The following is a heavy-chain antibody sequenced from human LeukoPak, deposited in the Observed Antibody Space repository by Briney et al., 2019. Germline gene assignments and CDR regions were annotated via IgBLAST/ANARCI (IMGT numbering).Heavy chain of an antibody. CDR3: ASPFSGWYSPGY. CDR1: GGSISSSSYY. CDR2: IYYSGST. V-gene: IGHV4-39*01. D-gene: IGHD6-19*01. J-gene: IGHJ4*02. Sequence: SETLSLTCTVSGGSISSSSYYCGWIRQPPGKGLEWIGSIYYSGSTYYNPSLKSRVTISVDTSKNQFSLKLSSVTAADTAVYYCASPFSGWYSPGYWGQGTLVTVSS.